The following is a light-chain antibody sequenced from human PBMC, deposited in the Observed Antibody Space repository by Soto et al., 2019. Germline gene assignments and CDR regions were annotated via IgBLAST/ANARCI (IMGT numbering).Light chain of an antibody. CDR1: QDIGSA. V-gene: IGKV1-13*02. J-gene: IGKJ2*01. CDR3: QQCYTTPHT. Sequence: IQLTQSPSSLSASVGDRVTITCRAGQDIGSALAWYQQRPGKAPKLLLYDASNLEAGVPSRFSGSGSGTDFTLTITSLQPEDVATYYCQQCYTTPHTFGQGTRVEIK. CDR2: DAS.